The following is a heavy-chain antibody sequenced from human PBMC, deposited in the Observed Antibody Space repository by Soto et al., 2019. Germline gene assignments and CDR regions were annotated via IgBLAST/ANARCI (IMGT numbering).Heavy chain of an antibody. CDR1: GVTFNRQD. V-gene: IGHV1-46*02. CDR3: ASPASGSHFDY. Sequence: GASVKVSCKASGVTFNRQDMHWVRQAPGQGLEWMGIINPSGSYTSYAQKFQDRVTMTRDTSTSTVYMELSSLRSEDTAVYYCASPASGSHFDYWGQGTLVTVSS. D-gene: IGHD3-10*01. J-gene: IGHJ4*02. CDR2: INPSGSYT.